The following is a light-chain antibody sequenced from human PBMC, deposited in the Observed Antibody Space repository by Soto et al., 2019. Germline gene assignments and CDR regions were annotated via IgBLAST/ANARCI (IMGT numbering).Light chain of an antibody. Sequence: QSVLTQPPSVSAAPGQTVTISCSGSSSNIGNNYVSWYQQLPGTAPKLLIYDNNKRPSGIPDRFSGSKSGTSATRGITGLQTGDEADYYCGTWDSSLSAYVFGTGTKLTVL. CDR2: DNN. J-gene: IGLJ1*01. CDR3: GTWDSSLSAYV. V-gene: IGLV1-51*01. CDR1: SSNIGNNY.